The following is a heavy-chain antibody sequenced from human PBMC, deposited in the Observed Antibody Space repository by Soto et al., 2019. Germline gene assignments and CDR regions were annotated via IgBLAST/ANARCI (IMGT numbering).Heavy chain of an antibody. CDR2: IFSNDEK. V-gene: IGHV2-26*01. D-gene: IGHD1-26*01. J-gene: IGHJ6*02. Sequence: SGTTLGNPTETLTLTCTFSGFSLTNTRMCVIWIRQPPGKALEWLAHIFSNDEKSYSTSLKSRLTISKDTSKSQVVLTMTNMDPVHKTTYKFARLWDRWEHYSYCGKKVWGQGTT. CDR1: GFSLTNTRMC. CDR3: ARLWDRWEHYSYCGKKV.